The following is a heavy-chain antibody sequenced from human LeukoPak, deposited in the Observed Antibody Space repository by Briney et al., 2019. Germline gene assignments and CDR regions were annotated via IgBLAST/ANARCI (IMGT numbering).Heavy chain of an antibody. V-gene: IGHV1-2*02. Sequence: GASVKVSCKASGGTFSSYAISWVRQAPGQGLEWMGWINPNSGGTNYAQKFQGRVTMTRDTSISTAYMELSRLRSDDTAVYYCARDLGLRGYSYGYTHDAFDIWGQGTMVTVSS. J-gene: IGHJ3*02. CDR2: INPNSGGT. CDR3: ARDLGLRGYSYGYTHDAFDI. CDR1: GGTFSSYA. D-gene: IGHD5-18*01.